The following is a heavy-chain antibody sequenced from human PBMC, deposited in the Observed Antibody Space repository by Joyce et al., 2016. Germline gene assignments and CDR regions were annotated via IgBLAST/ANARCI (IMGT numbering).Heavy chain of an antibody. CDR3: ARDRNEGYCSSTSCYYYYYGMDV. V-gene: IGHV4-59*01. Sequence: QVQLQESGPGLVKPSETLSLTCTVSGGSISSYYWSWIRQPPGKGLEWIWYIHYSGSTNFNPSLKSRVTISVDTSKKQFSLRLSSVTAADTAVYYCARDRNEGYCSSTSCYYYYYGMDVWGQGTTVTVSS. D-gene: IGHD2-2*01. CDR2: IHYSGST. J-gene: IGHJ6*02. CDR1: GGSISSYY.